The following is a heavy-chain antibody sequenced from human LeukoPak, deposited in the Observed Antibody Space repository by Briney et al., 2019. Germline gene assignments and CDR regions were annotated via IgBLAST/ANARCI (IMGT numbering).Heavy chain of an antibody. CDR1: GYTFTGYC. Sequence: ASVKVSCKASGYTFTGYCMHWVRQAPGQGLEWMGWINPNSGGTNYAQKFQGRVTMTRDTSISTAYMELSRLRSDDTAVYYCARILGLNCSSTSCYGDHFDYWGQGTLVTVSS. V-gene: IGHV1-2*02. CDR3: ARILGLNCSSTSCYGDHFDY. J-gene: IGHJ4*02. CDR2: INPNSGGT. D-gene: IGHD2-2*01.